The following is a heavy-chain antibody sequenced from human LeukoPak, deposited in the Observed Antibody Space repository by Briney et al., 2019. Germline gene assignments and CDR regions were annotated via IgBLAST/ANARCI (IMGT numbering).Heavy chain of an antibody. D-gene: IGHD6-19*01. CDR1: AGSINNYY. J-gene: IGHJ4*02. V-gene: IGHV4-59*08. CDR3: ARRSDSGWNYFDY. CDR2: IYYDWST. Sequence: SETLSLTCTVSAGSINNYYWTWIRQPPGKGLECIGYIYYDWSTNYNPSLNSRVTISVDTSKNQFSLRLSSVTAADTAVYYCARRSDSGWNYFDYWGQGTLDSVSS.